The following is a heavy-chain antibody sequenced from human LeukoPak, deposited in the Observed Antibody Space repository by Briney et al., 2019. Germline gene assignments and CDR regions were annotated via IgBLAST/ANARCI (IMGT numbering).Heavy chain of an antibody. Sequence: SETLSLTCTVSGGSISSSSYYWGWIRQPPGKGLEWIGSIYYSGSTYYNPSLKSRVTISVDTSENQFSLKLSSVTAADTAVYYCARLNSSWYFDYWGQGTLVTVSS. D-gene: IGHD6-13*01. V-gene: IGHV4-39*01. CDR3: ARLNSSWYFDY. CDR2: IYYSGST. J-gene: IGHJ4*02. CDR1: GGSISSSSYY.